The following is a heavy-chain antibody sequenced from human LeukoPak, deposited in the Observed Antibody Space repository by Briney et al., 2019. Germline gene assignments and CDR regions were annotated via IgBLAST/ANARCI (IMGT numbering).Heavy chain of an antibody. Sequence: GASVKASCKASGYTFTSYGITWVRQAPGQGLEWMGWISAYNDNIKYAEKLQGRATMTTDTSTSTAYMELRSLRSDDTAVYYCARRGGSSRYYFDYWGQGTLVTVSS. D-gene: IGHD6-13*01. V-gene: IGHV1-18*01. CDR2: ISAYNDNI. CDR3: ARRGGSSRYYFDY. J-gene: IGHJ4*02. CDR1: GYTFTSYG.